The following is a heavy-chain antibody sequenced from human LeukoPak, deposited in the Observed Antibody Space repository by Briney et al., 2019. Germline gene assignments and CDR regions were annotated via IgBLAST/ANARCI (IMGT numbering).Heavy chain of an antibody. V-gene: IGHV3-23*01. CDR1: GFTFSSYA. CDR2: ISGSGGST. J-gene: IGHJ5*02. D-gene: IGHD2-15*01. Sequence: GGSLRLSCAASGFTFSSYAMSWVRQAPGKGLEWVSAISGSGGSTYYADSVKGRFTISRDNSKNTLYLQMNSLRAEDTAVYYCAKGEGCSGGSCYYGWFDPWGQGTLVTGSS. CDR3: AKGEGCSGGSCYYGWFDP.